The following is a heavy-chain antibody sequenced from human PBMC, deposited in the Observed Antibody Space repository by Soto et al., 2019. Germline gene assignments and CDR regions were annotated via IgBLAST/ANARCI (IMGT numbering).Heavy chain of an antibody. CDR2: IYSGGST. Sequence: EVPLVESGGGLIQPGGSLRLSCAASGFTVSSNYMSWVRQAPGKGLEWVSVIYSGGSTYYADSVKCLFTISRDNSKDTLYLQMNSLRAEDTAVYYCASDRRESGYPDYFQHWGQCTLVTVSS. D-gene: IGHD3-22*01. V-gene: IGHV3-53*01. CDR3: ASDRRESGYPDYFQH. CDR1: GFTVSSNY. J-gene: IGHJ1*01.